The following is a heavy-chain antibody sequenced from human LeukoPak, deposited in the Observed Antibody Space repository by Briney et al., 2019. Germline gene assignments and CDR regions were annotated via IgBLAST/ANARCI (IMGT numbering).Heavy chain of an antibody. D-gene: IGHD1-26*01. V-gene: IGHV4-59*08. Sequence: PSETLSLTCTVSGGSISSYYWSWIRQPPGKGLEWIGYIYYSGSTNYNPFLKSRVTISVDTSKNQFSLKLSSVTAADTSVYYCERHVTGGRSFVDYWGQGTLVTVSS. CDR2: IYYSGST. J-gene: IGHJ4*02. CDR1: GGSISSYY. CDR3: ERHVTGGRSFVDY.